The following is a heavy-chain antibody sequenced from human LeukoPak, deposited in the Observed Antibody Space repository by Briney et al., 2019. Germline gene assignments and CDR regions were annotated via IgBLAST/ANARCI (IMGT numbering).Heavy chain of an antibody. D-gene: IGHD1-14*01. CDR3: ARGRPYNVGLPPWFDP. CDR2: IYYSGTT. V-gene: IGHV4-34*01. CDR1: GGSFSGYY. J-gene: IGHJ5*02. Sequence: SETLSLTYAVYGGSFSGYYWSWIRQPPGKGLEWIGSIYYSGTTYYNPSLKSRVTISVDTSRNQFSLNLSSMTAADTAVYYCARGRPYNVGLPPWFDPWGQGTLVTVSS.